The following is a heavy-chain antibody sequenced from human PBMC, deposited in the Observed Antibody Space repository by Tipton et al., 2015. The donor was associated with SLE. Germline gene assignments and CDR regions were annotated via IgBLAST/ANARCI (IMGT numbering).Heavy chain of an antibody. CDR1: DYSISSGYY. J-gene: IGHJ3*02. CDR3: AVPTIQHCNGGSCYRHDAFDI. CDR2: IYHSGST. Sequence: TLSLTCAVSDYSISSGYYWGWIRQPPGKGLEWIGSIYHSGSTNYNPSLKSRVTISVDTSKNQFSLKMSSVTAADTAVYFCAVPTIQHCNGGSCYRHDAFDIWGQGTMVTVSS. V-gene: IGHV4-38-2*01. D-gene: IGHD2-15*01.